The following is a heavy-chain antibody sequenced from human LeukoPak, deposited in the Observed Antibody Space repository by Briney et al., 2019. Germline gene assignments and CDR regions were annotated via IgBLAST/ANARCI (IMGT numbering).Heavy chain of an antibody. CDR2: IYSGGST. Sequence: RGSLRLSCAASGFTFSRNYMSWVRQAPGKGLEWVSVIYSGGSTYYADSVKGRFTISRDNSKNTLYLQMNSLRAEDTAVYYCARFYCGGDCYAGYFDYWGQGTLVTVSS. CDR3: ARFYCGGDCYAGYFDY. D-gene: IGHD2-21*02. V-gene: IGHV3-53*01. CDR1: GFTFSRNY. J-gene: IGHJ4*02.